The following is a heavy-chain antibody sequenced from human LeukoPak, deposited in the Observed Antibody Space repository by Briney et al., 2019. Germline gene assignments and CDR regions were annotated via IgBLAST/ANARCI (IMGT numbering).Heavy chain of an antibody. CDR2: IYWDNDR. D-gene: IGHD1-1*01. CDR1: GFSLSTYGVG. V-gene: IGHV2-5*02. Sequence: ESGPTLVTPTQTLTLTCTFSGFSLSTYGVGVGWIRQPPGKALEWLALIYWDNDRRYSPSLKSRLTIAKDTSKNQVVLTMTNMDSVDTATYYCAHRRQYNGGWNEGYFDYWGQGTLVTVSS. CDR3: AHRRQYNGGWNEGYFDY. J-gene: IGHJ4*02.